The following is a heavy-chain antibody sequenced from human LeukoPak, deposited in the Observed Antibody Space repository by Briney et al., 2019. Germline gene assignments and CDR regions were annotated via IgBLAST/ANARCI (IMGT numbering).Heavy chain of an antibody. Sequence: SQTLSLTCTVSGGSISSYYWSWIRQPPGKGLEWIGYIYYSGSTNYNPSLKSRVTISIDTSKNQLSLKLSSVTAADTAVYYCARSLGYYYDSSGPPFDYWGQGTLVTVSS. CDR1: GGSISSYY. CDR2: IYYSGST. V-gene: IGHV4-59*01. J-gene: IGHJ4*02. CDR3: ARSLGYYYDSSGPPFDY. D-gene: IGHD3-22*01.